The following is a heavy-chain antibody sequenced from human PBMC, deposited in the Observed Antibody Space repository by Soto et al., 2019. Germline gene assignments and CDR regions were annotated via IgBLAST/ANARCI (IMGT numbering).Heavy chain of an antibody. J-gene: IGHJ5*02. CDR3: ARAVEYSSSQNWLEA. CDR2: IYYSGSA. D-gene: IGHD6-6*01. Sequence: PSQTLSLTCTVSAGSISSYYWSFIRQPPGEGLEWIGYIYYSGSANYNPSLKSRVTISVYTSKNQFSLKLSSVTAADTAVYYCARAVEYSSSQNWLEAWGQGTLVTVSS. V-gene: IGHV4-59*01. CDR1: AGSISSYY.